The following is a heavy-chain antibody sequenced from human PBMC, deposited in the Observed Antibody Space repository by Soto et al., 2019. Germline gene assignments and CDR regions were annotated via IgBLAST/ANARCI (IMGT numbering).Heavy chain of an antibody. Sequence: QVQLVQSGAEVKKPGASVKVSCKASGYTFSSYGISWVRQAPGQGLEWMGWISAYNGNTNYAQKLQGRVTMTTDTSTSTAYMEVRSLRSDDTPVYSSAMSIAAAVDLDYWGQGTLLTVSS. CDR2: ISAYNGNT. V-gene: IGHV1-18*01. CDR1: GYTFSSYG. J-gene: IGHJ4*02. CDR3: AMSIAAAVDLDY. D-gene: IGHD6-13*01.